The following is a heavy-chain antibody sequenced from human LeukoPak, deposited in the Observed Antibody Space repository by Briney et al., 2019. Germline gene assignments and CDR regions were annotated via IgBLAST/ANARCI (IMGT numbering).Heavy chain of an antibody. V-gene: IGHV1-18*01. J-gene: IGHJ6*03. CDR1: GYTFTSYG. CDR2: ISAYNGNT. CDR3: ARAAPQVWELQADYYYMDV. D-gene: IGHD1-26*01. Sequence: ASVKVSCKASGYTFTSYGISWVRQAPGQGLEWMGWISAYNGNTNYAQKLQGRVTMTTDTSTSTAYMELRSLRSDDTAVYYCARAAPQVWELQADYYYMDVWGKGTTVTVSS.